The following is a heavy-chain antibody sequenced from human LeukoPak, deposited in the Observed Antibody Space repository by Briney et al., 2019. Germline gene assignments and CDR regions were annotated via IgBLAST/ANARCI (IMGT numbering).Heavy chain of an antibody. J-gene: IGHJ6*02. V-gene: IGHV1-18*04. Sequence: PGESLKISCKGSEXTFTTYCIGWVRQAPGQGVEWMGWISAYNGNTNYAQKLQGRVTMTTDTSTSTAYMELRSLRSDDTAVYYCARDSSWQQLVHLSHYYGMDVWGQGTTVTVSS. CDR3: ARDSSWQQLVHLSHYYGMDV. D-gene: IGHD6-13*01. CDR1: EXTFTTYC. CDR2: ISAYNGNT.